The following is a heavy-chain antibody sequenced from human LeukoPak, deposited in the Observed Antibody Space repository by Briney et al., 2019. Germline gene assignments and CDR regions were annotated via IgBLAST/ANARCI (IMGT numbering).Heavy chain of an antibody. CDR3: ARHSITARPNWFDP. V-gene: IGHV4-39*01. CDR1: GGSISSSIYY. J-gene: IGHJ5*02. CDR2: IYYSGST. Sequence: SETLSPTCTVSGGSISSSIYYWGWIRQPPGKGLEWIGSIYYSGSTYYNPSLKSRVTISVDTSKNQFSLKLSSVTAADTAVYYCARHSITARPNWFDPWGQGTLVTVSS. D-gene: IGHD6-6*01.